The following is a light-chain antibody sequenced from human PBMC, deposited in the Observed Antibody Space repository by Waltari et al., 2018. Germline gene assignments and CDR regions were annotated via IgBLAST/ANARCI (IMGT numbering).Light chain of an antibody. CDR2: DAL. Sequence: EVVMTQSPATLSVFAGESATLACRASQTVSSNLAWYQKRPGQAPRLLIFDALTRAPSVPARFSGSGSRTEFTLTIRSLQSEDSAVYYCQQYNRWPPITFGQGTRLEIK. CDR3: QQYNRWPPIT. CDR1: QTVSSN. J-gene: IGKJ5*01. V-gene: IGKV3-15*01.